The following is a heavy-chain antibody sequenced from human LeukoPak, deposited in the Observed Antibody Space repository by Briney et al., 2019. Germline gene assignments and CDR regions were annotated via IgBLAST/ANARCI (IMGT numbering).Heavy chain of an antibody. CDR3: ARGGYYYNSSGYYLDY. Sequence: GGSLRLSCAASGFTFSSYGMSWVRQAPGKGLEWVAVISYDGSNKYYADSVKGRFTISRDNSKNTLYLQMNSLRAEDTAVYYCARGGYYYNSSGYYLDYWGQGTLVTVSS. CDR2: ISYDGSNK. CDR1: GFTFSSYG. V-gene: IGHV3-30*03. J-gene: IGHJ4*02. D-gene: IGHD3-22*01.